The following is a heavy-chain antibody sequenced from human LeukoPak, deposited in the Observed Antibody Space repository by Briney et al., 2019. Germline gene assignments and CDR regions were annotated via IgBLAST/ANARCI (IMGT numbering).Heavy chain of an antibody. CDR1: GYSEN. V-gene: IGHV1-18*01. Sequence: ASVQVSCKTSGYSENFTWVRQVAGQGLEWMGWISAQHGQAEYAPNSQDRVTMTTDTYTNTAYTELKSLRSDDTAVYYCAGSLGYCTSNVCYLKYWGQGTLVTVSS. CDR2: ISAQHGQA. J-gene: IGHJ4*02. D-gene: IGHD2-8*01. CDR3: AGSLGYCTSNVCYLKY.